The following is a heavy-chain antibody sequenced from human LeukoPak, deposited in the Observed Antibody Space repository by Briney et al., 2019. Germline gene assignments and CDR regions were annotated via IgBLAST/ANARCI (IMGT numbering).Heavy chain of an antibody. D-gene: IGHD1-26*01. J-gene: IGHJ4*02. V-gene: IGHV3-23*01. Sequence: GGSLRLSRAASGFTFSSYAMSWVRQAPGKGLEWVSAISGSGGSTYYADSVKGRFTISRDNSKNTLYLQMNSLRAEDTAVYYCAKVGGSYLVFDYWGQGTLVTVSS. CDR2: ISGSGGST. CDR3: AKVGGSYLVFDY. CDR1: GFTFSSYA.